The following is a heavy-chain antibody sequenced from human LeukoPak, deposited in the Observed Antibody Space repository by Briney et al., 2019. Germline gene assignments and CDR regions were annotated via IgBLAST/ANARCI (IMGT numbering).Heavy chain of an antibody. V-gene: IGHV1-24*01. CDR2: FDPEDGAT. J-gene: IGHJ5*02. CDR1: GYTLTELS. CDR3: AGISNSSGSSSGGFDP. Sequence: ASVKVSCKVSGYTLTELSMHWVRQAPGKGLEWMGGFDPEDGATIYAQKFQGRVTMTEDTSTDTAYMELSSLRSEDTGVYYCAGISNSSGSSSGGFDPWGQGTLVTVSS. D-gene: IGHD3-22*01.